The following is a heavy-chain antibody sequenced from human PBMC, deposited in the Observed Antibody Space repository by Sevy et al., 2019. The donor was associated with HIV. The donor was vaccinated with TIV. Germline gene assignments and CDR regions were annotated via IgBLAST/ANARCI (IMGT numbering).Heavy chain of an antibody. D-gene: IGHD6-19*01. CDR3: AREDRAEAGTGGFDY. CDR1: GFTLSDYA. V-gene: IGHV3-64*01. CDR2: ISSHGGYI. Sequence: GGSLRLSCAASGFTLSDYAMHWVRQAPGKGLEYVSGISSHGGYIFYANSVKGRFTISRDTSKNTLYLQMGSPRGEDMAVYYCAREDRAEAGTGGFDYWGLGTLVTVSS. J-gene: IGHJ4*02.